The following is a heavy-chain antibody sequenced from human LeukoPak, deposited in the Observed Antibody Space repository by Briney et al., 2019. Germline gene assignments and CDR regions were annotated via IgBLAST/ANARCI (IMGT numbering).Heavy chain of an antibody. V-gene: IGHV3-30*02. CDR3: AKDSSGYYYVPDGFDI. J-gene: IGHJ3*02. D-gene: IGHD3-22*01. CDR1: GFTFSSYG. Sequence: GGSLRLSCAASGFTFSSYGMHWVRQAPGKGLEWVAFIRYDGSNKYYADSVKGRFTISRDNSKNTLYVQMNSMRAEDTAVYYCAKDSSGYYYVPDGFDIWGQWTMVTVSS. CDR2: IRYDGSNK.